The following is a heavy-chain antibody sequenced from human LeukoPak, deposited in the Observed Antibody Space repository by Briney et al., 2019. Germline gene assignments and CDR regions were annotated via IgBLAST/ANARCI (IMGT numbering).Heavy chain of an antibody. V-gene: IGHV4-34*01. Sequence: PSETLSLTCAVYGGSFSGYYWSWIRQPPGKGLEWIGEINHSGSTNYNPSLKSRVTISVDTSKNQFSLKLSSVTAADTAVYYCGTIAVAANFDYWGQGTLVTVSS. CDR1: GGSFSGYY. CDR3: GTIAVAANFDY. CDR2: INHSGST. D-gene: IGHD6-19*01. J-gene: IGHJ4*02.